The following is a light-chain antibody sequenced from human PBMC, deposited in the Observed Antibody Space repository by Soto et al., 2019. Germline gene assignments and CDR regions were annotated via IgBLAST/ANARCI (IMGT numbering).Light chain of an antibody. CDR2: AAS. J-gene: IGKJ1*01. CDR3: QQANSFPWT. CDR1: QDINNW. Sequence: DLQMTQSPSSVSASVGDRVTITCRASQDINNWLAWYQQKPGKAPKFLIYAASNLQGGVPSRFSGSGSGTDFTLTISSLQPEDFATYYCQQANSFPWTFGQGTKVEIK. V-gene: IGKV1-12*01.